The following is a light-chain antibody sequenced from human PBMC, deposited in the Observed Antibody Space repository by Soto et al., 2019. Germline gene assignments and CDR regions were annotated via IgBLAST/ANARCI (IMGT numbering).Light chain of an antibody. V-gene: IGKV3-20*01. CDR1: QSVSISY. Sequence: ELVLTQSPGTLSLSPGESATLSCRASQSVSISYLAWYQQKPGQAPRLLVFGAARAAGIPDRFRGSGSGTGFTLTVSRLEPEDFAVYYRQKFGGSTRAFGQGTKVDIK. J-gene: IGKJ1*01. CDR2: GA. CDR3: QKFGGSTRA.